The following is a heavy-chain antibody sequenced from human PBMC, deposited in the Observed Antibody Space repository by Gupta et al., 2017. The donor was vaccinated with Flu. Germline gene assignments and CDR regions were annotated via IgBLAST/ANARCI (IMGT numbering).Heavy chain of an antibody. CDR2: IWYDGSNK. Sequence: QVQLVESGGGVVQPARSLRLSCAASGFTFSSYGMHWVRQAPGKGLEWVAVIWYDGSNKYYADSVKGRFTISRDNSKNTLYLQMNSLRAEDTAVYYCARDRGPQYYYGMDVWGQGTTVTVSS. CDR3: ARDRGPQYYYGMDV. CDR1: GFTFSSYG. V-gene: IGHV3-33*01. D-gene: IGHD3-10*01. J-gene: IGHJ6*02.